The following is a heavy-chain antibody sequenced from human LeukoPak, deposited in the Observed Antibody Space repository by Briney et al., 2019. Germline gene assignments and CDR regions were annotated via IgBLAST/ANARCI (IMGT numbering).Heavy chain of an antibody. J-gene: IGHJ4*02. CDR3: AKGDDPAAAGTFDY. CDR1: GGTFSSYA. V-gene: IGHV1-69*06. D-gene: IGHD6-13*01. CDR2: IIPIFGTA. Sequence: GASVKVSCKASGGTFSSYAISWVRQAPGQGLEWMGGIIPIFGTANYAQKFQGRVTITADKSTSTAYMELSSLRAEDTAVYYCAKGDDPAAAGTFDYWGQGTLVTVSS.